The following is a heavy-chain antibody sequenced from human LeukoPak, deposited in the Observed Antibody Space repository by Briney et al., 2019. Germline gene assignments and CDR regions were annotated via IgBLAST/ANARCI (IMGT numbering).Heavy chain of an antibody. D-gene: IGHD4-17*01. V-gene: IGHV4-59*01. CDR3: ARALNTVTHFDY. Sequence: SETLSLTCTVSGGSISSYYWSWIRQPPGKGLEWIGYIYYSGSTNYNPSLKSRVTISVDTSKNQFSLKLSSVTAADTAVYYCARALNTVTHFDYWGQGTLVTVSS. CDR1: GGSISSYY. CDR2: IYYSGST. J-gene: IGHJ4*02.